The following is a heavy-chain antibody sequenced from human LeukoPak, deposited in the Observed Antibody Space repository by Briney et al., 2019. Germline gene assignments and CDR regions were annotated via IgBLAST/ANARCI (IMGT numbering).Heavy chain of an antibody. D-gene: IGHD1-26*01. CDR2: ITGNNGNT. J-gene: IGHJ4*02. CDR3: VRDLRNSGSYRFEY. Sequence: ASVEVSCKTSGYTFSGYGISWVRQAPGQGLEWMGWITGNNGNTNYAPSLQGRITRTTDTSTNTAYMELTSLKSDDTAVYYCVRDLRNSGSYRFEYWGQGTLVTVSS. V-gene: IGHV1-18*01. CDR1: GYTFSGYG.